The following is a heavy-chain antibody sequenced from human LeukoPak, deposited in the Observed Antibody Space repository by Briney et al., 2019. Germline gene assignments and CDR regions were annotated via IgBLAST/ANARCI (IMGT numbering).Heavy chain of an antibody. Sequence: GGSLRLSCAASGFTFSSYWTHWVRQAPGKGLVWVSRINSDGSSTSYADSVKGRFTISRDNAKNTLYLQMNSLRAEDTAVYYCARDRGVVATLIDYWGQGTLVTVSS. CDR3: ARDRGVVATLIDY. CDR1: GFTFSSYW. J-gene: IGHJ4*02. CDR2: INSDGSST. V-gene: IGHV3-74*01. D-gene: IGHD5-12*01.